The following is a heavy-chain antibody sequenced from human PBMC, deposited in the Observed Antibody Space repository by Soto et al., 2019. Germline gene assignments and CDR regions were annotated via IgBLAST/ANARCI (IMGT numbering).Heavy chain of an antibody. CDR2: TMRDGSEK. J-gene: IGHJ4*02. D-gene: IGHD6-19*01. Sequence: GGSLRLSCLVSGFTFGDCWMSWVRQARGKGLEWVANTMRDGSEKYCVVSVRGRCTVSRDKAKNSRYLQMNSLRVEDTAVYYCAREVGWSFDYWGQGTLVTVSS. V-gene: IGHV3-7*01. CDR1: GFTFGDCW. CDR3: AREVGWSFDY.